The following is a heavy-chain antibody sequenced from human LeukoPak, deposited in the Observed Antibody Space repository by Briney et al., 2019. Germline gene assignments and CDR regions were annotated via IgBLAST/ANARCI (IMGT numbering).Heavy chain of an antibody. D-gene: IGHD1-26*01. CDR2: IFPGDSDT. CDR1: GYSFTSYW. J-gene: IGHJ4*02. CDR3: ARVPGGSYPELGIDY. Sequence: GESLKISCKGSGYSFTSYWIGWVRQMPGKGLEWMGIIFPGDSDTRYSPSFQGQVTISADKSISTAYLQWSSLKASDTAMYYCARVPGGSYPELGIDYWGQGTLVTVSS. V-gene: IGHV5-51*01.